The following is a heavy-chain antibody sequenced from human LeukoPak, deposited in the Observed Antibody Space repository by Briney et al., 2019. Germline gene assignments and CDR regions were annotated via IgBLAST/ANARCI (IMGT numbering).Heavy chain of an antibody. CDR3: ARESAPRYGDYERRGYYFDY. CDR2: IYYSGST. J-gene: IGHJ4*02. Sequence: SETLSLTCTVSGGSISSYYWSWIRQPPGKGLEWIGYIYYSGSTNYNPSLKSRVTISVDTSKNQFSLKLSSVTAADTAVYYCARESAPRYGDYERRGYYFDYWGQGTLVTVSS. CDR1: GGSISSYY. D-gene: IGHD4-17*01. V-gene: IGHV4-59*01.